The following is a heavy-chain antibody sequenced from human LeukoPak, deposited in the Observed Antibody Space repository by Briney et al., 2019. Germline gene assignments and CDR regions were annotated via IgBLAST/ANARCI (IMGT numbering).Heavy chain of an antibody. V-gene: IGHV3-21*04. Sequence: GGSLRLSCVASGFTFSSYSMNWVRQAPGRGLEWVSSIITLSATYLYYADSVKGRFTISRDNSKNTLYLQMNSLRAEDTAVYYCASDRQDWGSFDYWGQGTLVTVSS. CDR3: ASDRQDWGSFDY. D-gene: IGHD7-27*01. J-gene: IGHJ4*02. CDR1: GFTFSSYS. CDR2: IITLSATYL.